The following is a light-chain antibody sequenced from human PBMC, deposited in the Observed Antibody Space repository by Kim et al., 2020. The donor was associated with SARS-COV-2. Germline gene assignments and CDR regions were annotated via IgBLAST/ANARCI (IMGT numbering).Light chain of an antibody. CDR3: NSRDSSGNHP. Sequence: SSGLTQDPAVSVALGQTVRITCQGDSLRSYYASWYQQKPGQAPVLVIYGKNNRPSGIPDRFSGSSSGNTASLTITGAQAEDEADYYCNSRDSSGNHPFGG. V-gene: IGLV3-19*01. CDR2: GKN. J-gene: IGLJ2*01. CDR1: SLRSYY.